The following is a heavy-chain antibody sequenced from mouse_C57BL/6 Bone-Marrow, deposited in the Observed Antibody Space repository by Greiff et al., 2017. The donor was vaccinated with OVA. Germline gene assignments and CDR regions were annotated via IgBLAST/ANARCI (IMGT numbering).Heavy chain of an antibody. CDR1: GYTFTDYY. CDR2: INPYNGGT. V-gene: IGHV1-19*01. J-gene: IGHJ2*01. Sequence: EVKLVESGPVLVKPGASVKMSCKASGYTFTDYYMNWVKQSHGKSLEWIGVINPYNGGTSYNQKFKGKATLTVDKSSSTAYMELNSLTSEDSAVYYCVNSSGYDYWGQGTTLTVSS. CDR3: VNSSGYDY. D-gene: IGHD3-2*02.